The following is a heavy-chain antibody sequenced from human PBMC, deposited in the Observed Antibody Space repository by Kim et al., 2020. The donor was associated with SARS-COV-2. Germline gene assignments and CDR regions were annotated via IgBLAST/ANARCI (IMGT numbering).Heavy chain of an antibody. J-gene: IGHJ4*02. Sequence: GGSLRLSCAASGFTFSSYAIHWVRQAPGKGLEWVAVISGDGSKKYYADSVKGRFTISRDNSKNTLDLQVNSLRAEDTAIYFCARRLYGFDHWGQGTLVT. CDR1: GFTFSSYA. D-gene: IGHD3-10*01. CDR3: ARRLYGFDH. CDR2: ISGDGSKK. V-gene: IGHV3-30*04.